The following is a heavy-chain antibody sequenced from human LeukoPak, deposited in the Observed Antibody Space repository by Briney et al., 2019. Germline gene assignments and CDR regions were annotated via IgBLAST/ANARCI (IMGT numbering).Heavy chain of an antibody. CDR3: ARYPLLFGVVTIDY. J-gene: IGHJ4*02. Sequence: ASVKVSCKASGYTFTSYGISWVRQAPGQGLEWMGWISAYNGNTNYAQKLQGRVTMTTDTSTSTAYMVLRSLRSDDTAVYYCARYPLLFGVVTIDYWGQGTLVTVSS. CDR1: GYTFTSYG. CDR2: ISAYNGNT. V-gene: IGHV1-18*01. D-gene: IGHD3-3*01.